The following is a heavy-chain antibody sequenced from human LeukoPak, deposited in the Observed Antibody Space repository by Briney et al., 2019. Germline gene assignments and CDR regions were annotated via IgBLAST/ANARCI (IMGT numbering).Heavy chain of an antibody. Sequence: PGGSLRLSGAASGFAFSNYAMTWVRQAPGKGLEWVSVISGSGGSTYYVDSVKGRFTISRDNSKNTLYLQLNSLRAEDTAVYYCARYLHDNGAFDSWGQGTLVTVSS. V-gene: IGHV3-23*01. D-gene: IGHD2-8*01. CDR1: GFAFSNYA. CDR2: ISGSGGST. CDR3: ARYLHDNGAFDS. J-gene: IGHJ5*01.